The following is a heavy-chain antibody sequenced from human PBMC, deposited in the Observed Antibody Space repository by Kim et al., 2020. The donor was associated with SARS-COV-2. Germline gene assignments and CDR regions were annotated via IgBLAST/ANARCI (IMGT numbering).Heavy chain of an antibody. D-gene: IGHD1-26*01. J-gene: IGHJ4*02. V-gene: IGHV4-4*08. Sequence: NYDPSLRGRVTISVDTSKNRFSLKLSSVTAADTAVYYCAGTARGANFDYWGRGALVTVSS. CDR3: AGTARGANFDY.